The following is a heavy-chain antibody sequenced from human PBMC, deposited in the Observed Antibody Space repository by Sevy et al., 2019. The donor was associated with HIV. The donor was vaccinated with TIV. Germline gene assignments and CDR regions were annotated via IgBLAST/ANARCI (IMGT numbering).Heavy chain of an antibody. D-gene: IGHD1-1*01. J-gene: IGHJ6*02. CDR3: AKDLTGYNGMDV. CDR2: ISYHGRDK. V-gene: IGHV3-30*18. CDR1: RITFSTSG. Sequence: GGSLRLSCVVSRITFSTSGMHWVRQAPGKGLEWVAVISYHGRDKFYADSVKGRSTISRDNSKNILYLQMISLRAEDTAVYYCAKDLTGYNGMDVWGHGTMVTVSS.